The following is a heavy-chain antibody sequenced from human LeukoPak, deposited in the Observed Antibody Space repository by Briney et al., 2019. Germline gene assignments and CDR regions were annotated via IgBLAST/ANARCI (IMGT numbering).Heavy chain of an antibody. Sequence: GGSLRLSCAASGFTFSSYSMNWVRQAPGKGLEWVSSISSSSSYIYYADSVKGRFTISRDNAKNSLYLQMNSLRAEDTAVYYCARDFPDKIVGATKGFDYWGQGTLVTVSS. CDR3: ARDFPDKIVGATKGFDY. J-gene: IGHJ4*02. CDR1: GFTFSSYS. V-gene: IGHV3-21*01. CDR2: ISSSSSYI. D-gene: IGHD1-26*01.